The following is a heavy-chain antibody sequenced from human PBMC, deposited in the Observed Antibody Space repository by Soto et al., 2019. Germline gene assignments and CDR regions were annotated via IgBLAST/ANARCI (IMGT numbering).Heavy chain of an antibody. D-gene: IGHD3-10*01. CDR2: ISRFSDRT. J-gene: IGHJ4*01. CDR3: ARVGAYFGEFDSFDY. CDR1: GFNFNSYT. Sequence: EGSLRLSCSAYGFNFNSYTMNWVRQAPGKGLEWVSSISRFSDRTYYADSVKGRFAIFRANAENSVYLQVNSLRAEDTAVHYCARVGAYFGEFDSFDYWGHVPLDTLSP. V-gene: IGHV3-21*04.